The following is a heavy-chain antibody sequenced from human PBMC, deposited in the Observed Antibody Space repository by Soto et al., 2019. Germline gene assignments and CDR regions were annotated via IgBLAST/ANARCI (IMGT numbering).Heavy chain of an antibody. CDR2: IIPIFGTA. Sequence: APVKVSCKAAVCSFSIDAISWVLQAPEQGLEWMGGIIPIFGTANYAQKFQGRVTITVDESTSTAYMELSSLRSEDTAVYYCAADIVVVPAATGHTYYYYGMDVWGQGTTVTVSS. CDR3: AADIVVVPAATGHTYYYYGMDV. V-gene: IGHV1-69*13. D-gene: IGHD2-2*01. CDR1: VCSFSIDA. J-gene: IGHJ6*02.